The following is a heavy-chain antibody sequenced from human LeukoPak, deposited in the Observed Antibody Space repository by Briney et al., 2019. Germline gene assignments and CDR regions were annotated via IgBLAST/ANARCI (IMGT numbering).Heavy chain of an antibody. D-gene: IGHD3-9*01. J-gene: IGHJ3*02. CDR2: INPSGGST. CDR3: ARDDYDILTGYSVSAFDI. Sequence: GASVKVSCKASGYTFTSYYMHWVRQAPGQGLEWMGIINPSGGSTSYAQKFQGRVTMTRDMSTSTVYMELSSLRSEDTAVYYCARDDYDILTGYSVSAFDIWGQGTMVTVSS. V-gene: IGHV1-46*01. CDR1: GYTFTSYY.